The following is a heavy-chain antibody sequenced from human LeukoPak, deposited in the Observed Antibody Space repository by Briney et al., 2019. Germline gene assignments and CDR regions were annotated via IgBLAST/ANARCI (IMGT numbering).Heavy chain of an antibody. CDR3: ARSTATTPFDFDY. Sequence: PSETLSLTCTVSGGSISSYYWSWIRQPPGKGLEWIGYIYYSGSTNYNPSLKSRVTISVDASKNQFSLKLSSVTAADTAVYYCARSTATTPFDFDYWGQGTLVTVSS. V-gene: IGHV4-59*01. CDR1: GGSISSYY. D-gene: IGHD4-17*01. J-gene: IGHJ4*02. CDR2: IYYSGST.